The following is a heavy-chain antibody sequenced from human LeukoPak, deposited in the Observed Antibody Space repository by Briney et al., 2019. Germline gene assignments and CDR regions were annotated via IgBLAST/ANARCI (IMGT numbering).Heavy chain of an antibody. V-gene: IGHV3-48*04. D-gene: IGHD3-10*02. Sequence: GGSLRLSCAASGFAFSSYSMNWVRQAPGKGLEWVSYISSSGSTIYYADSVKGRFTISRDNAKNSLYLQMNSLRAEDTAVYYCAELGVTMIGGVWGKGTTVTISS. CDR3: AELGVTMIGGV. CDR1: GFAFSSYS. CDR2: ISSSGSTI. J-gene: IGHJ6*04.